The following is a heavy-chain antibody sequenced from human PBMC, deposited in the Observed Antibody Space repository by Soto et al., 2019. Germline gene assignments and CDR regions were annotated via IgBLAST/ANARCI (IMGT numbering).Heavy chain of an antibody. D-gene: IGHD2-2*01. CDR2: LYHIGST. J-gene: IGHJ6*02. CDR3: RSSTSCYDESCVDV. CDR1: GYSISSGNY. Sequence: SETLSLTCAVSGYSISSGNYWAWIRLPPGRGLEWIGSLYHIGSTHYNTSLKSRVTISVDTSKNHFSLELSSVTAADTAIYYCRSSTSCYDESCVDVWGQGTMVTVSS. V-gene: IGHV4-38-2*01.